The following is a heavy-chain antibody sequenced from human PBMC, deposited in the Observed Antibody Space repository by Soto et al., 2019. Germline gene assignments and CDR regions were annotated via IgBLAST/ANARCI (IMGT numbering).Heavy chain of an antibody. D-gene: IGHD6-19*01. J-gene: IGHJ6*02. V-gene: IGHV4-34*01. CDR1: GGSFSGYY. CDR3: ARGAPIAVAGKGSSGYYGMDV. CDR2: INHSGST. Sequence: SETLSLTCAVYGGSFSGYYWSWIRQPPGKGLEWIGEINHSGSTNYNPSLKSRVTISVDTSKNQFSLKLSSVTAADTTVYYCARGAPIAVAGKGSSGYYGMDVWGQGTTVTVSS.